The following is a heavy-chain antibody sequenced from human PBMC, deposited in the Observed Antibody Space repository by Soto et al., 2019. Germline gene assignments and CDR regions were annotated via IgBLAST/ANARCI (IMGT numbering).Heavy chain of an antibody. V-gene: IGHV3-23*01. J-gene: IGHJ5*02. CDR1: GFTFSSYA. CDR3: AKAYSNSWPNDWFDP. CDR2: ITGSGAGS. D-gene: IGHD6-13*01. Sequence: EVQLLESGGGWLQPGGSLRLSCAASGFTFSSYAMNWVRQAPGKGLEWVSGITGSGAGSYYSDSVKGRFTISRDNSKNTLYLQMNSLSADDTALYYCAKAYSNSWPNDWFDPWGQGTLVTVSS.